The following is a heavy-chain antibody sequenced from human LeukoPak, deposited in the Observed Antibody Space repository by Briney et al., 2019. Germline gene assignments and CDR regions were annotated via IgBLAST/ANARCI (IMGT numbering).Heavy chain of an antibody. CDR2: IYYSGST. D-gene: IGHD6-19*01. V-gene: IGHV4-39*01. CDR1: GGSISSSSYY. CDR3: ARQIAVAGRRVFDY. J-gene: IGHJ4*02. Sequence: SQTLSLTCTVSGGSISSSSYYWGWIRQPPGKGLEWIGSIYYSGSTYYNPSLKSRVTISVDTSKNQFSLKLSSVTAADTAVYYCARQIAVAGRRVFDYWGQGTLVTVSS.